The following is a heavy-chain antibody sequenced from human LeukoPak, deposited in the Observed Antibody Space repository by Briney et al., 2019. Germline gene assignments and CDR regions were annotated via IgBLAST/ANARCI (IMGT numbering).Heavy chain of an antibody. V-gene: IGHV3-7*01. CDR1: KFIFSNYW. Sequence: GGSLRLSCEASKFIFSNYWMSWVRQAPGKGLEWVAYIKKTGSETYYVDSVKGRFTITRDNARNSVFLQMNSLRAEDTAVYYCAREDGYCSGGNCYSYFDSWGQGTLVTVSS. CDR3: AREDGYCSGGNCYSYFDS. J-gene: IGHJ4*02. D-gene: IGHD2-15*01. CDR2: IKKTGSET.